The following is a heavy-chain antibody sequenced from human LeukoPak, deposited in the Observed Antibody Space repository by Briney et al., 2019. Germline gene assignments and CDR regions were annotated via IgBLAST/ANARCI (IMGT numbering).Heavy chain of an antibody. CDR3: VKGGSSSHNWFDP. CDR1: GFTFSDFG. Sequence: GGSLRLSCAASGFTFSDFGMHWVRQAPGKGLEWVAFIRNDGSNDYYPDSVEGRFTISRDNSRTTLYLQMHSLRIEDTAVYYCVKGGSSSHNWFDPWGQGILVTVSS. CDR2: IRNDGSND. D-gene: IGHD6-13*01. J-gene: IGHJ5*02. V-gene: IGHV3-30*02.